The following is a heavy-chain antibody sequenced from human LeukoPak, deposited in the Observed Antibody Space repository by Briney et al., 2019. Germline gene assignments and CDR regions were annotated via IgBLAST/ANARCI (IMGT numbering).Heavy chain of an antibody. CDR2: IRYDGSNK. V-gene: IGHV3-30*02. Sequence: GGSLRLSCAASGFTFSSYGMHWVRQAPGKGLEWVAFIRYDGSNKYYADSVKGRFTISRDNSKNTLYLQMNSLRAEDTAVYYCAKAPYDYSNYESYYYYYMDVWGKGTTVTVSS. CDR3: AKAPYDYSNYESYYYYYMDV. D-gene: IGHD4-11*01. CDR1: GFTFSSYG. J-gene: IGHJ6*03.